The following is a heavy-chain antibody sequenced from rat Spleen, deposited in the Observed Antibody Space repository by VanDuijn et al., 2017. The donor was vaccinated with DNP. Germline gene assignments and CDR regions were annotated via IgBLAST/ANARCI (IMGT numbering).Heavy chain of an antibody. D-gene: IGHD4-3*01. CDR1: GYTFTTYY. CDR3: ARGSDGVWFVY. Sequence: QVQLQQSGAEVAKPGSSVKISCKASGYTFTTYYISWIKQTTGQGLEYIGYINTGSGGTNYNEKFKGKATLTVDKSSSTAFMQLSSLTPDDSAVYYCARGSDGVWFVYWGQGTLVTVSS. CDR2: INTGSGGT. V-gene: IGHV1-43*01. J-gene: IGHJ3*01.